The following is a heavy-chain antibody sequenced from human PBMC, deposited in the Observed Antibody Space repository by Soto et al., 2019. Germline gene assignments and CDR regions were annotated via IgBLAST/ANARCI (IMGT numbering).Heavy chain of an antibody. Sequence: LSLTCNVSGDSIGRFYWSWIRQSADKGLEWIGRVYSTGGTAYNPALKGRVTISLDRSNNHVSLEMNSVTAADTAVYFCARDLSGTGLDIWGRGTRVTVSS. CDR1: GDSIGRFY. CDR3: ARDLSGTGLDI. J-gene: IGHJ6*02. CDR2: VYSTGGT. V-gene: IGHV4-4*07. D-gene: IGHD1-26*01.